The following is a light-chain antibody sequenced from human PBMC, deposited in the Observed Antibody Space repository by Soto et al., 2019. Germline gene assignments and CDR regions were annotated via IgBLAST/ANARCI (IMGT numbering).Light chain of an antibody. CDR2: KAP. CDR3: QQYNSYSRT. V-gene: IGKV1-5*03. Sequence: DIQMTQSPSTLSASVGDRVTITCRASQSISSWLAWYQQKPGKAPKLLIYKAPSLESGVPSRFSGRGSGTEFTLTISTLQPDDFPTYYYQQYNSYSRTFGQGTKVQIK. J-gene: IGKJ1*01. CDR1: QSISSW.